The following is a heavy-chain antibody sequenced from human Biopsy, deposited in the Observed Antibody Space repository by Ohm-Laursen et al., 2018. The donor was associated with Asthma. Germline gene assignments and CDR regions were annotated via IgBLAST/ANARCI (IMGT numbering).Heavy chain of an antibody. J-gene: IGHJ4*01. CDR1: GLTFSNYA. CDR3: AKSADYYDSTDYLDF. D-gene: IGHD3-22*01. Sequence: SLRLSCAASGLTFSNYAMSWVRQAPGKGLEWVAAIGVAGTPYYAEFVKGRFTISRGNAKNSLYLQMQSLRPEDTAFYYCAKSADYYDSTDYLDFWGRGTLVTVSS. CDR2: IGVAGTP. V-gene: IGHV3-23*01.